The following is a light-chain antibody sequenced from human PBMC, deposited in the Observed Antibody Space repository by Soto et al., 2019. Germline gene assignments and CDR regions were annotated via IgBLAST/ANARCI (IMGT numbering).Light chain of an antibody. J-gene: IGKJ2*01. V-gene: IGKV1-5*01. CDR2: DVS. CDR3: QHTTDFT. Sequence: DIQMTQSPSTLAASVGDTVTMTCRSSSKWLAWYQKKPGKAPKLLLYDVSNLERGVPPRFSGSTSGAESTLTIIGLQPDDLGTYYYQHTTDFTFGQGTKVEIK. CDR1: SSSKW.